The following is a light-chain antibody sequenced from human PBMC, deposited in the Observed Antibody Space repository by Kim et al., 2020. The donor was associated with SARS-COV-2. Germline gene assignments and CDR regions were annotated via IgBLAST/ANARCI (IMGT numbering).Light chain of an antibody. J-gene: IGKJ1*01. CDR2: GAS. Sequence: PWERATLSCRASQSVSSSYLAWYQQKPGQAPRLIIYGASSRATGIPDSFSGSGSGTDFTLTISRLEPEDFAVYYCQQYGSSPPWTFGQGTKVDIK. CDR1: QSVSSSY. V-gene: IGKV3-20*01. CDR3: QQYGSSPPWT.